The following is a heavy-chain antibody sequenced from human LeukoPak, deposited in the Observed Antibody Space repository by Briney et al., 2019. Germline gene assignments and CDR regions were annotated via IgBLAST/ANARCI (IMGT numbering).Heavy chain of an antibody. Sequence: GGSLRLSCAASGFTFSNAWMSWVRQAPGKGLEWVGRIKSKTEGYTTNYPAPVKGRITISRDDSKNTLYLQMNSLKTEDTAVYYCTTALDLIVVVPAAIVWGQGTLVTVSS. CDR2: IKSKTEGYTT. CDR3: TTALDLIVVVPAAIV. D-gene: IGHD2-2*01. V-gene: IGHV3-15*01. CDR1: GFTFSNAW. J-gene: IGHJ4*02.